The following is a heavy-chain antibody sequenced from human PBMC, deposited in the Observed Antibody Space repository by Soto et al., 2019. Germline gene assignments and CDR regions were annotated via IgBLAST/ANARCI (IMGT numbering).Heavy chain of an antibody. V-gene: IGHV4-34*01. J-gene: IGHJ4*02. Sequence: QVQLQQWGAGLLKPSETLSLTCAVYGGSFSGYYWSWIRQPPGKGLEWIGEINHSGSTNYNPSLKGRVTISVDTSKKQFSLKLSSVTAADTAVYYCARGHRSSWYRVAFDYWGQGTLVTVSS. CDR1: GGSFSGYY. CDR3: ARGHRSSWYRVAFDY. D-gene: IGHD6-13*01. CDR2: INHSGST.